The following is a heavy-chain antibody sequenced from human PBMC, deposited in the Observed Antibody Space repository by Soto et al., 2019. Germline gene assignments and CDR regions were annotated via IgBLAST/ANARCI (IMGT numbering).Heavy chain of an antibody. CDR1: GGSFSGYY. CDR3: VRLLGYCSGGSCFPRFDP. CDR2: INHSGST. D-gene: IGHD2-15*01. V-gene: IGHV4-34*01. J-gene: IGHJ5*02. Sequence: QVQLQQWGAGLLKPSETLSLTCAVYGGSFSGYYWSWIRQPPGKGLEWIGEINHSGSTNYNPSLKSRVTISVDTSKNQFSLKLSSVTAADTAVYYCVRLLGYCSGGSCFPRFDPWGQGTLVTVSS.